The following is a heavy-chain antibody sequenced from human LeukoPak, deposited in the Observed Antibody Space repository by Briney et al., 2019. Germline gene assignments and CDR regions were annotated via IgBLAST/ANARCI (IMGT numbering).Heavy chain of an antibody. Sequence: GESLKISCKGSGHTFSISWIGWVRQKPGEGLEWMGIIYVGDSDTRYNPSFQDQVTISADRSTSTAYLQWSSLKSSDTAIYYCARCGHYDAYRVWGQGTLVSVSS. CDR3: ARCGHYDAYRV. D-gene: IGHD2-21*02. J-gene: IGHJ3*01. CDR2: IYVGDSDT. CDR1: GHTFSISW. V-gene: IGHV5-51*01.